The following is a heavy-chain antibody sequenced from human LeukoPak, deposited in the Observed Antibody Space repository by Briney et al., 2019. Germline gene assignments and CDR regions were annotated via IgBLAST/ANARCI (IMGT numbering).Heavy chain of an antibody. CDR2: INPNSGGT. Sequence: GASVKVSCKASGYTFTGYYMHWVRQAPGQGLEWMGWINPNSGGTNYAQKFQGRVTMTRDTSISTAYMELSRLRSDDTAVYYCARDLGGRLPYYYFDYWGQGTLVTVSS. D-gene: IGHD2-2*02. V-gene: IGHV1-2*02. CDR3: ARDLGGRLPYYYFDY. CDR1: GYTFTGYY. J-gene: IGHJ4*02.